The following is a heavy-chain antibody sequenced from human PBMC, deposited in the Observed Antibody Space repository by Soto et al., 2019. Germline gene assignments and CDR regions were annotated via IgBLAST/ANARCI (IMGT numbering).Heavy chain of an antibody. Sequence: ASVKVSCKASGYTFTYRYLHWVRQAPGQALEWMGWITPFNGNTNYAQKFQDRVTITRDRSMSTAYMELSSLRSEDTAMYYCAVKDYCGDDCYGHKWLNPGGQGTLFTVPS. D-gene: IGHD2-21*02. CDR3: AVKDYCGDDCYGHKWLNP. CDR1: GYTFTYRY. CDR2: ITPFNGNT. V-gene: IGHV1-45*02. J-gene: IGHJ5*02.